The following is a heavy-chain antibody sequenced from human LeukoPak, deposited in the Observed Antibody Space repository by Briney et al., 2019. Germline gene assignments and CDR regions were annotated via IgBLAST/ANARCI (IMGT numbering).Heavy chain of an antibody. J-gene: IGHJ4*02. CDR2: IKSKTDGGTT. Sequence: GGSLRLSCAASGFTFSKAWMSWVRQAPGKGLEWVGRIKSKTDGGTTDYAAPVKGRFTISRDDSRNTLSLQMNSQKTEDIAVYYCTTITMIREHEDYWGQGTLVTVSS. CDR1: GFTFSKAW. V-gene: IGHV3-15*01. CDR3: TTITMIREHEDY. D-gene: IGHD3-10*01.